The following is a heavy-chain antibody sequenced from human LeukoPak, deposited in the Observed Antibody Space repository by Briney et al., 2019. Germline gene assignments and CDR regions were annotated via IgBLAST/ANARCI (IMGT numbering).Heavy chain of an antibody. Sequence: AGGSLRLSCAASGFTFSGYAMSWVRQAPGKGLEWVSAIIGSGGTTYYAASVKGRLTISRDNSKNTLYLQMDSLRAEDTAVYYCAKVTGGDMITYGGLDYWGQGTLVTVSS. CDR1: GFTFSGYA. CDR3: AKVTGGDMITYGGLDY. CDR2: IIGSGGTT. D-gene: IGHD3-16*01. J-gene: IGHJ4*02. V-gene: IGHV3-23*01.